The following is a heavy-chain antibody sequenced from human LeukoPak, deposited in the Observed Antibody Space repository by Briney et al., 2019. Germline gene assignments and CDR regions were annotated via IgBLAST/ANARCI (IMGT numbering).Heavy chain of an antibody. CDR2: IHPSGGST. V-gene: IGHV1-46*01. J-gene: IGHJ5*02. CDR3: ARGHARSGYYSYSVWFDP. CDR1: GHTFISYH. D-gene: IGHD3-22*01. Sequence: GASVKVSCKASGHTFISYHMHWVRHAPGQGLEWMGIIHPSGGSTTYAQKFQGRVSMTRDTSTSKAYMELSSLRSEDTAVYYCARGHARSGYYSYSVWFDPWGQGTLVTVSS.